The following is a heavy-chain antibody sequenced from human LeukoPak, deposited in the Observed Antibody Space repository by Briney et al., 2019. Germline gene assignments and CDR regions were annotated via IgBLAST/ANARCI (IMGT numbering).Heavy chain of an antibody. CDR1: GDSVSSSNAA. CDR2: TYYRSKWYN. V-gene: IGHV6-1*01. Sequence: QTLSLTCAISGDSVSSSNAAWNWIRQSPSRGLEWLGRTYYRSKWYNDYAVSVRGRITINPDTSKDQFSLQLNSVTPEDTAVYYCARGPYSSSSSLDNWFDPWGQGTLVTVSS. CDR3: ARGPYSSSSSLDNWFDP. D-gene: IGHD6-6*01. J-gene: IGHJ5*02.